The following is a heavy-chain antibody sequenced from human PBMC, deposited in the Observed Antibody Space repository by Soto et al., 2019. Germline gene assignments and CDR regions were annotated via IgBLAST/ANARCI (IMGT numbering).Heavy chain of an antibody. CDR3: AREVPGVTAFDY. J-gene: IGHJ4*02. CDR2: INAGVDGT. V-gene: IGHV1-3*01. Sequence: QVQLVQSGPEMMQPGASVKVSCKASGYASLSYAMHWVRQVHGQVYEWLGWINAGVDGTMYSERSXGXXRITRDTSATTVYMELNALTSEDTAVYYCAREVPGVTAFDYWGQGTLVIVSS. D-gene: IGHD3-10*01. CDR1: GYASLSYA.